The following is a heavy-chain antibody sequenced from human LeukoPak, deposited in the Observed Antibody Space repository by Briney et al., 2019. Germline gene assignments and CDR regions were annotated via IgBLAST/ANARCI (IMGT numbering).Heavy chain of an antibody. CDR1: GGSISSSSYY. J-gene: IGHJ4*02. V-gene: IGHV4-39*07. CDR2: IYYSGST. Sequence: PSETLSLTCTVSGGSISSSSYYWGWIRQPPGKGLEWIGSIYYSGSTYYNPSLKSRVTISVDTSKNQFSLKLSSVTAADTAVYYCARGPGVSFDYWGQGTLVTVSS. CDR3: ARGPGVSFDY.